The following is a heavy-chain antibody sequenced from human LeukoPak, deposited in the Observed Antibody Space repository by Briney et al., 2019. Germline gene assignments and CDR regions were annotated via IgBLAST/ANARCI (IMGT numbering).Heavy chain of an antibody. CDR3: ARDGGAARAGNWFDP. J-gene: IGHJ5*02. CDR2: IIPIFGTA. CDR1: GGTFSSYA. Sequence: SVKVSCKASGGTFSSYAISWARQAPGQGLEWMGGIIPIFGTANYAQKFQGRVTITTDESTSTAYMELSSLRSEDTAVYYCARDGGAARAGNWFDPWGQGTLVTVSS. V-gene: IGHV1-69*05. D-gene: IGHD6-6*01.